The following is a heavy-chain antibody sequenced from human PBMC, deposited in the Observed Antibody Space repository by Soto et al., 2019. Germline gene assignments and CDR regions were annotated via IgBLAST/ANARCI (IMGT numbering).Heavy chain of an antibody. D-gene: IGHD2-15*01. J-gene: IGHJ6*03. CDR2: ISAYNGNT. CDR1: GYTFTSYG. CDR3: ARDGPIVVVVAAAPMDV. Sequence: QVQLVQSGAEVKKPGASVKVSCKASGYTFTSYGISWVRQAPGQGLEWMGWISAYNGNTNYAQKLQGRVTMTTDTSKSTAYMELRSLRSDDTAVYYWARDGPIVVVVAAAPMDVWGKGTTVTVSS. V-gene: IGHV1-18*01.